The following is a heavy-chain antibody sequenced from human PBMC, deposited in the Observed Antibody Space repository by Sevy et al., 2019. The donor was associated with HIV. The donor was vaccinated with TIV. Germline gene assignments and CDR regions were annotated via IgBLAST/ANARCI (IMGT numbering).Heavy chain of an antibody. D-gene: IGHD6-13*01. V-gene: IGHV1-2*02. CDR2: INPNSGGT. CDR1: GYTFTDYY. CDR3: ARDRVLEEFVSRGAPAVITWFDP. J-gene: IGHJ5*02. Sequence: ASVKVSCKASGYTFTDYYMHWVRQAPGQGLEWMGWINPNSGGTNYAQKFQGRVIMTRDTSISTAYMELSGLRSDDTAVYYCARDRVLEEFVSRGAPAVITWFDPWGQGTLVTVSS.